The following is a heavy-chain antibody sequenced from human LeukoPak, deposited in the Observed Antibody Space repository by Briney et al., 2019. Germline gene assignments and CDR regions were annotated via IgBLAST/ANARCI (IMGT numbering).Heavy chain of an antibody. Sequence: SETLSLTCTVSGGSISSYYWSWIRQPPGKGLEWIGYIYYSGSTNYNPSLKSRVTISVDTSKNQFSLKLGSVTAADTAVYYCARDREINWFDPWGQGTLVTVSS. V-gene: IGHV4-59*01. CDR3: ARDREINWFDP. CDR1: GGSISSYY. J-gene: IGHJ5*02. CDR2: IYYSGST. D-gene: IGHD3-10*01.